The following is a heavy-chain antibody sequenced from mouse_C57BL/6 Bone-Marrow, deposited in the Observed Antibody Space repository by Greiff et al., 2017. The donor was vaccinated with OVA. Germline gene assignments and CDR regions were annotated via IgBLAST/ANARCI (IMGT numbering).Heavy chain of an antibody. D-gene: IGHD1-1*01. CDR3: ARPDYYGSSYFDY. J-gene: IGHJ2*01. CDR1: GYTFTDYY. Sequence: QVHVKQSGPELVKPGASVKISCKASGYTFTDYYINWVKQRPGQGLEWIGWIFPGSGSTYYNEKFKGKATLTVDTSSSTAYMLLSSLTSEDSAVYFCARPDYYGSSYFDYWGQGTTLTVSS. V-gene: IGHV1-75*01. CDR2: IFPGSGST.